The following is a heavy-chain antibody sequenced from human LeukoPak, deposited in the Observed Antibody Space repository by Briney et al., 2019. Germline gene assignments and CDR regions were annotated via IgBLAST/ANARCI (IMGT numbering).Heavy chain of an antibody. CDR1: GGSISSDY. J-gene: IGHJ1*01. CDR3: ARQTGYFRY. D-gene: IGHD3-10*01. V-gene: IGHV4-59*08. Sequence: SSETLSLTCTVSGGSISSDYWSWIRQPPGKGLEWIGHIYYSGSTNYNPSLKSRVTISVDTSKNQFSLKLNSVTAADTAVYYCARQTGYFRYWGQGTLVAVSS. CDR2: IYYSGST.